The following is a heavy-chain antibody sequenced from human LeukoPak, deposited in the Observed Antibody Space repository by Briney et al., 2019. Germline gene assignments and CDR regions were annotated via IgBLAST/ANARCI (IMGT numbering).Heavy chain of an antibody. J-gene: IGHJ4*02. CDR2: IYSGGTT. Sequence: GGSLRLSCAASGFIVSSNYMSWVRQAPGKGLEWVSVIYSGGTTYYADSVKGRFTISRDNRKNTLYLQMNSLRAEDTAVYYCARTRTYSYDSSGHYYPTHFDYWGQGTLVTVSS. CDR1: GFIVSSNY. D-gene: IGHD3-22*01. V-gene: IGHV3-66*01. CDR3: ARTRTYSYDSSGHYYPTHFDY.